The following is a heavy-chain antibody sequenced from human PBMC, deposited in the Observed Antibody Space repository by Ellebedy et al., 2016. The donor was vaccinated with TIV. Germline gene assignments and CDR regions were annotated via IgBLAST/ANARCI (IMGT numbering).Heavy chain of an antibody. V-gene: IGHV3-33*01. CDR2: IWYDGSNK. D-gene: IGHD2-15*01. J-gene: IGHJ6*02. CDR3: ARAFSYIVAYGMDV. Sequence: GGSLRLSXAASGFTFSSYGMHWVRPAPGKGLEWVAVIWYDGSNKYYADSVKGRFTISRDNSKNTLYLQMNSLRAEDTAVYYCARAFSYIVAYGMDVWGQGTTVTVSS. CDR1: GFTFSSYG.